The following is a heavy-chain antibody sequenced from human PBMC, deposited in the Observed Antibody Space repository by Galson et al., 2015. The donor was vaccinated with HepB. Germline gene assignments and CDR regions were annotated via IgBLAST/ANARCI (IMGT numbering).Heavy chain of an antibody. D-gene: IGHD3-22*01. Sequence: SVKVSCKASGYTFTSYYMHWVRQAPGQGLEWTGIINPSGGSTSYAQNFQGRVTMTRDTSTSTVYMELSSLRSEDTAVYYCARGEGLLPYYFDYWGQGTLVTVSS. CDR2: INPSGGST. CDR1: GYTFTSYY. J-gene: IGHJ4*02. V-gene: IGHV1-46*01. CDR3: ARGEGLLPYYFDY.